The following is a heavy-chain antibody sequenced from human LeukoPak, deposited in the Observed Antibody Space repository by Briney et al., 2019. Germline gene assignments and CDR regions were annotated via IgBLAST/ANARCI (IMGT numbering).Heavy chain of an antibody. CDR3: AVNYYGSGSNNYYYYYYMDV. V-gene: IGHV1-69*13. CDR2: IIPIFGTA. D-gene: IGHD3-10*01. CDR1: GGTFSSYA. Sequence: SVKVSCKASGGTFSSYAISWVRQAPGQGLEWMGGIIPIFGTANYAQKFQGRVTITADESTSTAYMELSSLRSEDTAVYYCAVNYYGSGSNNYYYYYYMDVWGKGTTVTI. J-gene: IGHJ6*03.